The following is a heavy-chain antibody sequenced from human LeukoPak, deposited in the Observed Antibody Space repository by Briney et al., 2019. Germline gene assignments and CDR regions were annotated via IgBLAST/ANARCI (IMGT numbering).Heavy chain of an antibody. CDR1: GYTFTSYG. CDR2: ISAYNGNT. J-gene: IGHJ4*02. D-gene: IGHD6-13*01. V-gene: IGHV1-18*01. CDR3: ARDSSIAAAGRAFDY. Sequence: ASVKVSCKASGYTFTSYGISWVRQAPGQGLEWMGWISAYNGNTNYAQKLLGRVTMTTDTSTSTAYMELRSLRSDDTAVYYCARDSSIAAAGRAFDYWGQGTLVTVSS.